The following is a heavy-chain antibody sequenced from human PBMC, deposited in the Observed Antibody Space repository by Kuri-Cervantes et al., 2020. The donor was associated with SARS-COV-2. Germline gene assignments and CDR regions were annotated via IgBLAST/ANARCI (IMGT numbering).Heavy chain of an antibody. Sequence: SETLSLTCAVYGGSFSGYYWSWIRQPPGKGLEWIGEINHSGSTNYNPSLKSRVTISVDTSKNQFSLKLSSVTAADTAVYYCASTGFDYYYYYYMDVWGKGTTVTVSS. CDR1: GGSFSGYY. V-gene: IGHV4-34*01. CDR2: INHSGST. CDR3: ASTGFDYYYYYYMDV. D-gene: IGHD4-17*01. J-gene: IGHJ6*03.